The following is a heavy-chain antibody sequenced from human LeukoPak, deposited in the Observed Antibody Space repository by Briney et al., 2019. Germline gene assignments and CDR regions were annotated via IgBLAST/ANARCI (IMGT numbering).Heavy chain of an antibody. CDR1: GYSISSGYY. CDR2: IYHSGST. CDR3: ARASLHCSSTSCYILYSSGFDY. J-gene: IGHJ4*02. Sequence: PSETLSLTCTVSGYSISSGYYWGWIRQPPGKGLEWIGSIYHSGSTYYNPSLKSRVTISVDTSKNQFSLKLSSVTAADTAVYYCARASLHCSSTSCYILYSSGFDYWGQGTLVTV. D-gene: IGHD2-2*01. V-gene: IGHV4-38-2*02.